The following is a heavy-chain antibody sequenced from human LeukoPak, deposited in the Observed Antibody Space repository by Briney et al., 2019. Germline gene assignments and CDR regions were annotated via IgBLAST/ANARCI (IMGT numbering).Heavy chain of an antibody. D-gene: IGHD6-19*01. J-gene: IGHJ5*02. CDR2: IYYSGST. CDR1: GGSISSGGYY. V-gene: IGHV4-31*03. Sequence: PSETLSLTCTVSGGSISSGGYYWSWIRQHPGKGLEWIGYIYYSGSTYYNPSLKSRVTISVDTSKNQFSLKLSSVTAADTAVYYCAKAYSLYKQPGYSSKRDWFDPWGQGSLVTVSS. CDR3: AKAYSLYKQPGYSSKRDWFDP.